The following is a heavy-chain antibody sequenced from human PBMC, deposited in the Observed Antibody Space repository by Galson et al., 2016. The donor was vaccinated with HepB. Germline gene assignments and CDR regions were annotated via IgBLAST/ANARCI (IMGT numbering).Heavy chain of an antibody. D-gene: IGHD6-13*01. CDR2: IYNSVST. V-gene: IGHV4-39*01. Sequence: ETLSLTCTVSGVSIATGRYYWVWIRQPAGKGLDFLGSIYNSVSTSYNPSLKSRLTMSVDTSKNQFSLRLTSVTAADTAVYYCARNYSSPWSRRLDSWGQGILGTGSS. CDR3: ARNYSSPWSRRLDS. J-gene: IGHJ4*02. CDR1: GVSIATGRYY.